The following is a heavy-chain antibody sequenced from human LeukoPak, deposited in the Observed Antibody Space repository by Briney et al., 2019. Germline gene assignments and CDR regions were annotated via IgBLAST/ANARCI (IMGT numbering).Heavy chain of an antibody. Sequence: GGSLRLSCAASGFTFNNYAMSWVRQAPGKGLECVSSISGSGGSTYYADSVKGRFTISRDNSKNTLYLQMNSLRAEDTAVYYCAKDHSYGSVGYWGQGTLVTVSS. CDR2: ISGSGGST. D-gene: IGHD5-18*01. J-gene: IGHJ4*02. CDR3: AKDHSYGSVGY. V-gene: IGHV3-23*01. CDR1: GFTFNNYA.